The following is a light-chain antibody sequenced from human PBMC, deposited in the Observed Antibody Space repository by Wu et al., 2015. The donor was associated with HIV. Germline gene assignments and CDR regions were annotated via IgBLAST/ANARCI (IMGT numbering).Light chain of an antibody. Sequence: DIQMTQSPSSLSASVGDRVTMTCRASQAINNYLAWYQQKPNRAPKLLIYSASTLQTGVPSRFSGSGSGTEFTLTISSLQPEDSATYYCQQLGFGQGTKVEIK. J-gene: IGKJ1*01. CDR1: QAINNY. CDR3: QQLG. CDR2: SAS. V-gene: IGKV1-9*01.